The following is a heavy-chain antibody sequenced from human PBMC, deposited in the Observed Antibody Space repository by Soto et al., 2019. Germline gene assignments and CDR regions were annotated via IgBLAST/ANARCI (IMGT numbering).Heavy chain of an antibody. V-gene: IGHV3-30-3*01. Sequence: QVQLVESGGGVVQPGMSLRLSCAASGFTFSSYAMHWVRQAPGKGLEWLAVILYDGSNEYYADAVKGRFTISRDNSKNTLYLQMNSLRVEDTTIYYCARGAARSHTDGMDVWGQGITVTVSS. D-gene: IGHD6-6*01. J-gene: IGHJ6*02. CDR2: ILYDGSNE. CDR3: ARGAARSHTDGMDV. CDR1: GFTFSSYA.